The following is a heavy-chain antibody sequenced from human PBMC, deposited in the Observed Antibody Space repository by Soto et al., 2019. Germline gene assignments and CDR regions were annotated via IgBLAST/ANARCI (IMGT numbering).Heavy chain of an antibody. D-gene: IGHD3-16*01. V-gene: IGHV1-69*01. J-gene: IGHJ4*02. CDR2: IIPIFGTA. CDR1: GVTFSRHA. Sequence: QVQLVQSGAEVRKPGSSVKVSCKASGVTFSRHAISWVRQAPGQGLEWMGGIIPIFGTANHAQKFQGSVTIIADESTSTGYMEWSSLRSEDTAMYYCAGGWGYDSKDYDYAYWGQGTLVIVSS. CDR3: AGGWGYDSKDYDYAY.